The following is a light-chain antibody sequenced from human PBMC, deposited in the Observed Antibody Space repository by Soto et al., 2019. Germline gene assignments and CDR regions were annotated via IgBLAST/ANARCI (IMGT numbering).Light chain of an antibody. CDR2: INN. J-gene: IGLJ1*01. Sequence: QSVLTQPPSASGTPGQRVTISCSGSSSNIGSNTVNWFQHLPGTAPKLLIYINNQRPSGVPDRFSGSKSGTSAYLAISGLQSEDQPDYYCAAWDDSLNGYVFGTGTKVT. V-gene: IGLV1-44*01. CDR3: AAWDDSLNGYV. CDR1: SSNIGSNT.